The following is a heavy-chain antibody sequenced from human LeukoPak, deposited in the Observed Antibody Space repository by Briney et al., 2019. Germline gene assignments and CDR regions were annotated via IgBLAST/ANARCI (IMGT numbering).Heavy chain of an antibody. CDR2: IKSKVDGGTT. CDR3: TTYGSGRKFDY. J-gene: IGHJ4*02. D-gene: IGHD3-10*01. Sequence: PGGSLRLSCAASGFSFNSAWMSWVRQAPGKGLECVGRIKSKVDGGTTDYAAPVKGRFTISRDDSKNMLYLQMNSLKSEDTAVYYCTTYGSGRKFDYWGQGILVTVSS. V-gene: IGHV3-15*01. CDR1: GFSFNSAW.